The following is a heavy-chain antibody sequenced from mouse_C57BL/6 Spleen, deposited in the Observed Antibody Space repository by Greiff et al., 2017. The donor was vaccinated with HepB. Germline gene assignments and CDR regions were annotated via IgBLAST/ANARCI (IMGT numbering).Heavy chain of an antibody. D-gene: IGHD1-1*01. V-gene: IGHV1-15*01. CDR1: GYTFTDYE. J-gene: IGHJ4*01. CDR3: TRNYYYGSSHYYAMDY. Sequence: VQLQQSGAELVRPGASVTLSCKASGYTFTDYEMHWVKQTPVHGLEWIGAIDPETGGTAYNQKFKGKAILTADKSSSTAYMELRSLTSEDSAVYYCTRNYYYGSSHYYAMDYWGQRTSVTVSS. CDR2: IDPETGGT.